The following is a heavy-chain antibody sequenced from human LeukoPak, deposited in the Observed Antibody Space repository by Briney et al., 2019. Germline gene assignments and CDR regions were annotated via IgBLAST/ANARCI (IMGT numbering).Heavy chain of an antibody. CDR3: AKINDIVVVPAESFDY. D-gene: IGHD2-2*01. Sequence: GGSLRLSCAASGFTFSSYAMSWVRQAPGKGLEWVSAISGSGGSTYYADSVKGRFTISRDNSKNTLYLQMNSLRAEDTAVYYCAKINDIVVVPAESFDYRGQGTLVTVSS. J-gene: IGHJ4*02. CDR1: GFTFSSYA. V-gene: IGHV3-23*01. CDR2: ISGSGGST.